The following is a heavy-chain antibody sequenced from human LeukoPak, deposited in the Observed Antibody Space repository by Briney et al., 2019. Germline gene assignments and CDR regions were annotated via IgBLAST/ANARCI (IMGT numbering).Heavy chain of an antibody. CDR1: GYTFTSYG. J-gene: IGHJ5*02. CDR3: ARDISGFNTGGWFDP. CDR2: MNPNSGNT. Sequence: ASVKVSCKASGYTFTSYGINWVRQATGQGFEWMGWMNPNSGNTGYSQNFQGRVTMTRNTSISTAYMELNSLRSEDTAVYYCARDISGFNTGGWFDPWGQGTLVTVSS. V-gene: IGHV1-8*01. D-gene: IGHD6-19*01.